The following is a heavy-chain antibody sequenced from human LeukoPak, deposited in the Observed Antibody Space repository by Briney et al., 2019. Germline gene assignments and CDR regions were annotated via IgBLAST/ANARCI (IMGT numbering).Heavy chain of an antibody. D-gene: IGHD6-6*01. Sequence: SQTLSLTCAVSGGSISSGGYFWSWIRQPPGKGLEWIAYISNNGSTNYNPSLKSRVTISVDTSKNQFSLKLSSVTAADTAVYYCARDGRIAARPDWFDPWGQGTLVTVSS. CDR1: GGSISSGGYF. J-gene: IGHJ5*02. CDR3: ARDGRIAARPDWFDP. V-gene: IGHV4-30-4*07. CDR2: ISNNGST.